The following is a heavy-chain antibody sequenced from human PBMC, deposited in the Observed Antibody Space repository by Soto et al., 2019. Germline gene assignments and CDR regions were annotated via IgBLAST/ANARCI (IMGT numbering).Heavy chain of an antibody. Sequence: ASVKVSCKASGYTFTGYYMHWARQAPGQGLEWMGWINPNSGGTNYAQKFQGWVTMTRDTSISTAYMELSRLRSDDTAVYYCARASVPAAPYYYYYYGMDVWGQGTTVTVSS. CDR3: ARASVPAAPYYYYYYGMDV. J-gene: IGHJ6*02. V-gene: IGHV1-2*04. D-gene: IGHD2-2*01. CDR2: INPNSGGT. CDR1: GYTFTGYY.